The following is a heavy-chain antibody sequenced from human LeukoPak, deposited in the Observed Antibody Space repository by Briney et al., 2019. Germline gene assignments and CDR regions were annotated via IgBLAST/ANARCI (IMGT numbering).Heavy chain of an antibody. CDR3: ARIEWERLGRAFDI. D-gene: IGHD1-26*01. Sequence: GGSLRLSCAASGFTVSSNYMSWVRQAPGKGLEWVSVIHSGGSTYYADSVKGRFTISRDNSKNTLFLQMNSLRAEDMAVYYCARIEWERLGRAFDIWGQGTMVTVSS. J-gene: IGHJ3*02. CDR1: GFTVSSNY. V-gene: IGHV3-53*01. CDR2: IHSGGST.